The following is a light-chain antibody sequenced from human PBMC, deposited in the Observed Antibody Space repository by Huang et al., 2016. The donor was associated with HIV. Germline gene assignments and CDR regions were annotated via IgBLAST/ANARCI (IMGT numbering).Light chain of an antibody. Sequence: EIVLTQSPATLSLSPGERATLSCRASQSVSSYLDWYQQKPGQAPRLLIYDTSNRATGIPARFSCSGSGTDFTLTISSLEPEDFAVYYCQQRSNWHSITFGQGTRLEIK. CDR1: QSVSSY. V-gene: IGKV3-11*01. CDR2: DTS. J-gene: IGKJ5*01. CDR3: QQRSNWHSIT.